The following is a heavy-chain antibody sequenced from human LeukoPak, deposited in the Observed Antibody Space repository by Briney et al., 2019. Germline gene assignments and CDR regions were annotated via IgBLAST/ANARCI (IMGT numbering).Heavy chain of an antibody. CDR2: INPRDGSS. D-gene: IGHD3-10*01. V-gene: IGHV1-46*01. CDR1: GYSFTDYY. Sequence: ASVKVYCKASGYSFTDYYMHWVRQAPGQGPEWMGIINPRDGSSTTSQKFQGRLTLTRDTSTRTVYMDLNSLRSEDTAVYFCARGGELITLVRGVMTDGAFDYWGQGTLVTVSS. J-gene: IGHJ4*02. CDR3: ARGGELITLVRGVMTDGAFDY.